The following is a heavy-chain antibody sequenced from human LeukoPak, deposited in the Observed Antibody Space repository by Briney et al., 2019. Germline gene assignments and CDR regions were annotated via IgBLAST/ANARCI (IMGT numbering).Heavy chain of an antibody. CDR1: GYTFTGYY. CDR3: ARDRVGATNFDY. J-gene: IGHJ4*02. D-gene: IGHD1-26*01. Sequence: ASVKVSCKASGYTFTGYYMHWVRQAPGQGLEWMGWINPNSGGTNYAQKFQGRVTMTRDTSISTAYMELSRLRSDDTAVYYCARDRVGATNFDYWGQGTLVTVSS. V-gene: IGHV1-2*02. CDR2: INPNSGGT.